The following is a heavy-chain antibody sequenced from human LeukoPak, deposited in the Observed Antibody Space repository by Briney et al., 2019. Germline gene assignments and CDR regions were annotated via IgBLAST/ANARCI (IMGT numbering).Heavy chain of an antibody. D-gene: IGHD2-15*01. CDR1: GGSISSRSYY. CDR3: ASFYCSGGSCYQYYYYYYMDV. Sequence: SETLSLTCTVSGGSISSRSYYWGWIRQPPGKGLEWIGIIYYSGSTYSNPSLKSRVTISVDTSKNQFSLKLSSVTAADTAVYYCASFYCSGGSCYQYYYYYYMDVWGKGTTVTISS. V-gene: IGHV4-39*01. J-gene: IGHJ6*03. CDR2: IYYSGST.